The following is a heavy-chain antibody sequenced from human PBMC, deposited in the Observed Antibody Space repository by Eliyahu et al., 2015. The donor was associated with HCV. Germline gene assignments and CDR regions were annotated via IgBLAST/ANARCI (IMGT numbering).Heavy chain of an antibody. J-gene: IGHJ4*02. Sequence: EVQLVESGGGLVQPGGSLKLSCAASGFTFSDSSIHWVRQAPGKGLEWVGRIRNKANTYATAYVASVWGRVILSRDDSKNTAYLQMNSLKTEDTAVYYCARSGWFSFDYWGQGALVTVSS. D-gene: IGHD3-10*01. CDR3: ARSGWFSFDY. CDR2: IRNKANTYAT. V-gene: IGHV3-73*02. CDR1: GFTFSDSS.